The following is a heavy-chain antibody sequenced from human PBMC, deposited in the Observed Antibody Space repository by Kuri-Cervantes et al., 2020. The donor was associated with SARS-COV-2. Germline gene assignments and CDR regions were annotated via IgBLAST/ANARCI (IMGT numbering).Heavy chain of an antibody. J-gene: IGHJ3*02. CDR1: GFTFSSYG. CDR3: AREALRGSGSYYNDPGAFDI. Sequence: GESLKISCAASGFTFSSYGMHWVRQAPGKGLEWVAVIWYDGSNKYYADSVKGRFTISRDNSKNTLYLQVNSLRAEDTAVYYCAREALRGSGSYYNDPGAFDIWGQGTMVTVSS. V-gene: IGHV3-33*08. D-gene: IGHD3-10*01. CDR2: IWYDGSNK.